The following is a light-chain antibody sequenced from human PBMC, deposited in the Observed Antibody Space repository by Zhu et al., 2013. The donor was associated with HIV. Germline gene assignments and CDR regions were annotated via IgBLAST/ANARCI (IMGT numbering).Light chain of an antibody. V-gene: IGKV3-15*01. Sequence: MTQSPATLSVSPGSRATLSCRASQSVRTNLAWYHQRPGQAPRLLIYGASTRATGVPSRFRGSGSGTDFTFTITSLQSEDVWSFYCQQYDQWPPELTFGGGPKVGDQ. CDR3: QQYDQWPPELT. CDR2: GAS. J-gene: IGKJ4*01. CDR1: QSVRTN.